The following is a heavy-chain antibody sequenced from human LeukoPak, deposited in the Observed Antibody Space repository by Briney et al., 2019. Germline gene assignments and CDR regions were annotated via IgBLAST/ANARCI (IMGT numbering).Heavy chain of an antibody. J-gene: IGHJ6*03. D-gene: IGHD2-15*01. V-gene: IGHV4-34*01. CDR3: ARRLRGGRRYHYYYMDV. CDR2: INHSGST. Sequence: SETLSLTCAVYGGSFSGYYWSWIRQPPGKGLEWIGEINHSGSTNYNPSLKSRVTISVDTSKNQFSLELSSVTAADTAFCYCARRLRGGRRYHYYYMDVWGKGTTVTISS. CDR1: GGSFSGYY.